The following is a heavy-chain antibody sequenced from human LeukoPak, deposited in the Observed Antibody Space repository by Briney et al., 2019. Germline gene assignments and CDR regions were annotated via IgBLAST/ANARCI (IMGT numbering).Heavy chain of an antibody. CDR3: ARVGIAMGDDAVMFDY. V-gene: IGHV3-74*01. D-gene: IGHD6-19*01. CDR2: INSDGSSI. CDR1: GFTFNDYW. J-gene: IGHJ4*02. Sequence: PGGSLRLSCAASGFTFNDYWMHWVRQAPGKGLVWVSRINSDGSSIRYADSVKGRFTISRDNAKSTLYLQMNSLRVADTAVYYCARVGIAMGDDAVMFDYWGRGTLVTVSS.